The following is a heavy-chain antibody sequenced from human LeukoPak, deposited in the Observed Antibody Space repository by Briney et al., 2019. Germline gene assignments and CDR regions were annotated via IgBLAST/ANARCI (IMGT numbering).Heavy chain of an antibody. V-gene: IGHV4-38-2*02. Sequence: SETLSLTCSVSRYSIRSDYYWGWIRQPPGKGLEWIASIYHSGYTYYNASLKSRVTLSVDTSKNQFSLNLRSVTAADTAVYYCARSGRDGSGYYLRYFDYWGQGSLVIVSS. CDR1: RYSIRSDYY. J-gene: IGHJ4*02. CDR3: ARSGRDGSGYYLRYFDY. D-gene: IGHD3-22*01. CDR2: IYHSGYT.